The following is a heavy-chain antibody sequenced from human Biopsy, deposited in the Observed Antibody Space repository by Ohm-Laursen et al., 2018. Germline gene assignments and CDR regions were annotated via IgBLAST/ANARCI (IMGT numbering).Heavy chain of an antibody. Sequence: SDTLSLTCTVSGGSVSSGSYYWSWIRQPPGKGLEWIGYIYYSGSTNHNPSLKSRVTISVDTSRNQFSLKLSSVTAADTAVYYCAGRPWPNAFDIWGQGTMVTVSS. D-gene: IGHD5-12*01. J-gene: IGHJ3*02. V-gene: IGHV4-61*01. CDR1: GGSVSSGSYY. CDR3: AGRPWPNAFDI. CDR2: IYYSGST.